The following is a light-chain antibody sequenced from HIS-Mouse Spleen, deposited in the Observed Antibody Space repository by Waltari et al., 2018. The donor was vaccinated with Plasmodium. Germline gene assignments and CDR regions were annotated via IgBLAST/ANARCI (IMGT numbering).Light chain of an antibody. J-gene: IGLJ3*02. Sequence: SYELTQPPSVSVSPGQTARITCSGDALPKKYAYWYQQKSGQAPGLVIYEDSKRPSGIPDGVSGSSSGTMATLTISGAQREDAADYYCYSTDSSGNHRVCGGGTKLTVL. CDR1: ALPKKY. CDR3: YSTDSSGNHRV. CDR2: EDS. V-gene: IGLV3-10*01.